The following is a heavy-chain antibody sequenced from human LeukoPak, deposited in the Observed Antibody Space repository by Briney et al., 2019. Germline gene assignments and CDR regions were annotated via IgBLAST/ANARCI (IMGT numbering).Heavy chain of an antibody. V-gene: IGHV4-59*08. CDR1: GSSISTSY. CDR3: SGSAAPSDAFDV. CDR2: IYYTGST. D-gene: IGHD1-26*01. Sequence: PSETLSLTCTVSGSSISTSYWTWVRQPPGKALVWIGYIYYTGSTIYNPSLKSRVTMAADTSKNPFSLRLTSVADADAAVYYCSGSAAPSDAFDVWGQGTVVTVSS. J-gene: IGHJ3*01.